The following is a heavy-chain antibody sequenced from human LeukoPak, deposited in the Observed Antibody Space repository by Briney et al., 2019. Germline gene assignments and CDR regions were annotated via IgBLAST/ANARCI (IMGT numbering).Heavy chain of an antibody. D-gene: IGHD4-23*01. CDR3: AKYDYGGSPNEYYFDY. J-gene: IGHJ4*02. V-gene: IGHV3-23*01. Sequence: GGSLRLSCAASGFTFSSYAMSWVRQAPGKGLEWVSTIGDNGDSTYYADSVKGRFTISRDNSKNTLYLQMNSLRAQDTAVYYCAKYDYGGSPNEYYFDYWGQGTLVTVSS. CDR1: GFTFSSYA. CDR2: IGDNGDST.